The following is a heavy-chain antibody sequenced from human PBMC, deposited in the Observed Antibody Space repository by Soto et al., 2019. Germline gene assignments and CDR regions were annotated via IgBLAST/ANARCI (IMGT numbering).Heavy chain of an antibody. V-gene: IGHV1-69*01. Sequence: QVPLVQSGAEVKKPGSSVKVSCKASGGTFSSYAISWVRQAPGQGLEWMGGIIPIFGTANYAQKFQGRVTITADESTSTAYMELSSLRSEDTAVYYCARVPSTVTPYYYYYGMDVWGQGTTVTVSS. D-gene: IGHD4-4*01. CDR3: ARVPSTVTPYYYYYGMDV. J-gene: IGHJ6*02. CDR1: GGTFSSYA. CDR2: IIPIFGTA.